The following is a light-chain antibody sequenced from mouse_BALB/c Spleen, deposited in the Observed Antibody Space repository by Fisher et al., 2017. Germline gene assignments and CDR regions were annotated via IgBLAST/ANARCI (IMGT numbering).Light chain of an antibody. V-gene: IGKV4-55*01. CDR1: SSVNY. CDR3: HQWSSYPT. CDR2: DTS. Sequence: IVLTQSTAIMSASLGEKVTMSCRASSSVNYMYWYQQKPGSSPRLLIYDTSNLASGVPVRFSGSGSGTSYSLTISRMEAEDAATYYCHQWSSYPTFGAGTKLELK. J-gene: IGKJ5*01.